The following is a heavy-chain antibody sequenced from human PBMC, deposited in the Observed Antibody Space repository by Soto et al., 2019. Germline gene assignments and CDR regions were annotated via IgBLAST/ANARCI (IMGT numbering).Heavy chain of an antibody. J-gene: IGHJ4*02. Sequence: QITLKESGPTLVKPTQTLTLTCTFSGFSLSSTTVAVGWIRQPPGKALEWLALIYWDDDKRYSPFLKSRLTITKDSSKQQVVLTLSTMDHVDTDTYYCAHSVVDGLGYYFDSWGQGTLVTVSS. CDR3: AHSVVDGLGYYFDS. CDR1: GFSLSSTTVA. D-gene: IGHD6-19*01. V-gene: IGHV2-5*02. CDR2: IYWDDDK.